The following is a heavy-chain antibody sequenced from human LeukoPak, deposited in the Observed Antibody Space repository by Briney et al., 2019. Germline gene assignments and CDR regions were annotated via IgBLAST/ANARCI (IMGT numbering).Heavy chain of an antibody. J-gene: IGHJ6*02. D-gene: IGHD6-19*01. Sequence: PGGSLRLSCAASGFTFSSYAMHWVRQAPGKGLEWEAVISYDGSNKYYADSVKGRFTISRDNSKNTLYLQMNSLRAEDTAVYYCARGLYSSGWYAADYYYGMDVWGQGTTVTVSS. V-gene: IGHV3-30*04. CDR2: ISYDGSNK. CDR3: ARGLYSSGWYAADYYYGMDV. CDR1: GFTFSSYA.